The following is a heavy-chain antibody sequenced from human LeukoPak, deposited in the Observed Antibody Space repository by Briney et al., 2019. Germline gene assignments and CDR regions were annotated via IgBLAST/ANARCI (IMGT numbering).Heavy chain of an antibody. CDR2: FQTNGNT. D-gene: IGHD1-14*01. CDR1: GASIRSYR. CDR3: GSSEVGRTTSGTHDF. V-gene: IGHV4-4*07. Sequence: TSETLSLTCTVSGASIRSYRWSWIRQPAGKGLEWIGRFQTNGNTNSHPSLKSRVAMSVDASNNQFALRLSSVTAADTAVYYCGSSEVGRTTSGTHDFWGQGTLVTVSA. J-gene: IGHJ4*02.